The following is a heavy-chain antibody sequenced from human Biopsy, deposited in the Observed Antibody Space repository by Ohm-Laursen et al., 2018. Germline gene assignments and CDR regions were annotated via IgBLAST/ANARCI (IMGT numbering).Heavy chain of an antibody. D-gene: IGHD3-16*01. CDR1: DFNVARNH. J-gene: IGHJ4*02. V-gene: IGHV3-66*01. CDR2: IHGSGRT. CDR3: AGAGGHSF. Sequence: SLRLSCAASDFNVARNHMNWVRQAPGTGLEWVSMIHGSGRTDYADSVKGRFTVSRDNSKDTVYLQMNALRVDDTAMYYCAGAGGHSFWGQGALVTVSS.